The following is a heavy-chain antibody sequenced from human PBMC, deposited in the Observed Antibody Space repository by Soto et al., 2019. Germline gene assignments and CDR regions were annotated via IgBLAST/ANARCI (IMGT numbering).Heavy chain of an antibody. D-gene: IGHD3-16*01. Sequence: QVQLQESGPGLVKPSGTLSLTCAVSGGSISSGDWCWSWVRQSPGRGLEWIGEISHSGSTSCNPSIKIRVTVTADKSENQFSQGQTSVNAAYTAVYYCARGGCVSMFGSLDNWGQGALVTVSS. J-gene: IGHJ4*02. CDR2: ISHSGST. CDR1: GGSISSGDW. V-gene: IGHV4-4*02. CDR3: ARGGCVSMFGSLDN.